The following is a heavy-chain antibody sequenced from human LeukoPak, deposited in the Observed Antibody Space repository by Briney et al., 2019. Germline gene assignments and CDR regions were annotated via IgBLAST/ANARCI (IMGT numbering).Heavy chain of an antibody. V-gene: IGHV4-4*07. CDR2: IYTSGST. CDR1: GGSISSYY. CDR3: ARDEYYDFWSGTPNYYYYYMDV. Sequence: PSETLSLTCTVSGGSISSYYWSWIRQPAGKGLEWIGRIYTSGSTNYNPSLKSRVTITVDTSKNQFSLKLSSVTAADTAVYYCARDEYYDFWSGTPNYYYYYMDVWGKGTTVTVSS. J-gene: IGHJ6*03. D-gene: IGHD3-3*01.